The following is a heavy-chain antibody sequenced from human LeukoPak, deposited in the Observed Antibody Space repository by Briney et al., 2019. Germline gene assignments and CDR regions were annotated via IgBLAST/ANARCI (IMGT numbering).Heavy chain of an antibody. Sequence: PSETLSLTCTVSGGSISSYYWSWLRQPPGKGLEWIGYIYYSGSTNYNPSLKSRVTISVDTSKNQFSLKLSPVTAADTAVYYCARFFIAAAFDPWGQGTLVTVSS. CDR3: ARFFIAAAFDP. J-gene: IGHJ5*02. D-gene: IGHD6-13*01. V-gene: IGHV4-59*12. CDR1: GGSISSYY. CDR2: IYYSGST.